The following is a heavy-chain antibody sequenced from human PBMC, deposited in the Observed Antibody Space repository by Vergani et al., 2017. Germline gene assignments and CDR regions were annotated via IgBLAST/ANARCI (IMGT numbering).Heavy chain of an antibody. J-gene: IGHJ5*02. D-gene: IGHD2-2*01. V-gene: IGHV5-51*03. Sequence: EVELVQSGPEMRKPGESLKISCKGSEYSFGNYWIGWVRQMPGKGLEWMGIIYPADSDTRYSPSFQGQVTISADKSISTAYLQWSSLKASDTAMYYCARSIVVVPAAIGFGLGFDPWGQGTLVTVSS. CDR2: IYPADSDT. CDR3: ARSIVVVPAAIGFGLGFDP. CDR1: EYSFGNYW.